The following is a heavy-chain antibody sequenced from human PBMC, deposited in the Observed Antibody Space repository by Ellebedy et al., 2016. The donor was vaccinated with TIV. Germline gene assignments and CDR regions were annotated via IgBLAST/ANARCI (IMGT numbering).Heavy chain of an antibody. J-gene: IGHJ4*02. D-gene: IGHD5-24*01. CDR3: ARLSSGLQLGDFDY. Sequence: SETLSLTXTVSGGSISSSSYYWGWIRQPPGKGLEWIGSIYYSGSTYYNPSLKSRVTISVDTSKNQFSLKLSSVTAADTAVYYCARLSSGLQLGDFDYWGQGTLVTVSS. V-gene: IGHV4-39*01. CDR1: GGSISSSSYY. CDR2: IYYSGST.